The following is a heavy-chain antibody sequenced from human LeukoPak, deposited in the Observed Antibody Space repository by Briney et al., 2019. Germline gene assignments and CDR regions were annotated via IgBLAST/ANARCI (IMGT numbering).Heavy chain of an antibody. V-gene: IGHV1-2*02. D-gene: IGHD3-10*01. CDR2: INPNSGGT. CDR3: ARDYGSGSYFNDAFDI. Sequence: ASVKVSCKASGYTFTGYYMHWVRQAPGQGLEWMGWINPNSGGTNYAQKFQGRVTMTRDTSISTAYMELSRLRSEDTAVYYCARDYGSGSYFNDAFDIWGQGTMVTVSS. J-gene: IGHJ3*02. CDR1: GYTFTGYY.